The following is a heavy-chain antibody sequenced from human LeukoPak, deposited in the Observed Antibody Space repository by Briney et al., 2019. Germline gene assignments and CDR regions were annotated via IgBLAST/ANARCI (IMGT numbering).Heavy chain of an antibody. Sequence: GGSLRLSCAASGFTFSSYWRSWVRQAPGKGLEWVANIKQDGSEKYYVDSTKGRFTISRDNAKNSLYLQMNSLRAEDTAVSYCARDPTRYCSGGSRFSGGIDYWGQGTLVTVSS. CDR3: ARDPTRYCSGGSRFSGGIDY. D-gene: IGHD2-15*01. J-gene: IGHJ4*02. V-gene: IGHV3-7*01. CDR2: IKQDGSEK. CDR1: GFTFSSYW.